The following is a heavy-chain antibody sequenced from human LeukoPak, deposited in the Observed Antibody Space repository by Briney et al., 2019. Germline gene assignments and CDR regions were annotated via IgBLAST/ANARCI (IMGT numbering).Heavy chain of an antibody. CDR1: GGSISSSDW. CDR2: IYNSGGT. D-gene: IGHD3-10*01. J-gene: IGHJ6*02. V-gene: IGHV4-4*02. CDR3: VRVGRGYYGSGSLGAFSYYGLDV. Sequence: PSETLSLTCAVSGGSISSSDWWSWVRQPPGKGLEWIGEIYNSGGTSYNPSLKSRVAISLDKSNNQFSLKLSSVTAADTAVYFCVRVGRGYYGSGSLGAFSYYGLDVWGQGTTVTVSS.